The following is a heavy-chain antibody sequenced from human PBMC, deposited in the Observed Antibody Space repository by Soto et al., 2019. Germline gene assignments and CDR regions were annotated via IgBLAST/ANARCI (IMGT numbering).Heavy chain of an antibody. CDR3: ARDRGSGWFVY. D-gene: IGHD6-19*01. J-gene: IGHJ4*02. CDR1: GYTFASYG. V-gene: IGHV1-18*01. Sequence: VSVKVSCNASGYTFASYGISWVRQAPGQGLEWMGWISAYNGNTNYAQKFQGRVTMTTDTSTSTAYMELRSLRSDDTAVYYCARDRGSGWFVYWGQGTRVTVSS. CDR2: ISAYNGNT.